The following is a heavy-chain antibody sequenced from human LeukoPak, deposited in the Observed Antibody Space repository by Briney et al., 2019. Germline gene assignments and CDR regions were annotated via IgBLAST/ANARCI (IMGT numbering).Heavy chain of an antibody. D-gene: IGHD6-6*01. V-gene: IGHV4-39*01. Sequence: SETLSLTCSVSGGSISGSNSYWGWIRQPPGKGLEWIGTISISGTTYNNPSLKSRVTISVDTSKNQFSLKLNSMTAADTVMYYCASHGPIPARTFDSWGLGTLVTVSS. CDR2: ISISGTT. J-gene: IGHJ4*02. CDR1: GGSISGSNSY. CDR3: ASHGPIPARTFDS.